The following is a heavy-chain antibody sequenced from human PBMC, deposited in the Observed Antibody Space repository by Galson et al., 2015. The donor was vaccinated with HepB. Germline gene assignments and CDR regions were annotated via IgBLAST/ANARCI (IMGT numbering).Heavy chain of an antibody. CDR3: ARSGGSSWYGYYYYYMDV. CDR1: GYTFTSYG. CDR2: ISAYNGNT. V-gene: IGHV1-18*01. D-gene: IGHD6-13*01. J-gene: IGHJ6*03. Sequence: SVKVSCKASGYTFTSYGISWVRQAPGQGLEWMGWISAYNGNTNYAQKLQGRVTMTTDTSASTAYMELRSLRSDDTAVYYCARSGGSSWYGYYYYYMDVWGKGTTVTVSS.